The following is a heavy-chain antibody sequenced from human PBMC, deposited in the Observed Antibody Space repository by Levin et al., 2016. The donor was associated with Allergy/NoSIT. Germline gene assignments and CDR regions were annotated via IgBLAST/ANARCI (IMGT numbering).Heavy chain of an antibody. J-gene: IGHJ3*02. CDR3: ARCRHYCSGGSCYLIQDAFDI. CDR1: GYTFTSYG. Sequence: ASVKVSCKASGYTFTSYGISWVRQAPGQGLEWMGWISAYNGNTNYAQKLQGRVTMTTDTSTSTAYMELRSLRSDDTAVYYCARCRHYCSGGSCYLIQDAFDIWGQGTMVTVSS. CDR2: ISAYNGNT. D-gene: IGHD2-15*01. V-gene: IGHV1-18*01.